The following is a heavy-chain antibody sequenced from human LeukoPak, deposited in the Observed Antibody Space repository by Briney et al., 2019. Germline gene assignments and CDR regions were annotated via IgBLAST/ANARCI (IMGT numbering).Heavy chain of an antibody. CDR3: ARGQVDSSSWYSYYYYYGMDV. Sequence: GGSLRLSCAASGFTFSSCSMNWVRQAPGKGLEWVSSISSSSSYIYYADSVKGRFTISRDNAKNSLYLQMNSLRAEDTAVYYCARGQVDSSSWYSYYYYYGMDVWGQGTTVTVSS. CDR1: GFTFSSCS. J-gene: IGHJ6*02. D-gene: IGHD6-13*01. CDR2: ISSSSSYI. V-gene: IGHV3-21*01.